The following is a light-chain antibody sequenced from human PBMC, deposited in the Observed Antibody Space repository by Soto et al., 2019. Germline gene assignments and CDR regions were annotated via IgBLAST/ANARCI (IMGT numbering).Light chain of an antibody. Sequence: QSALTHPASVSGSPGQSITISCTGTSSDVGSYNLVSWYQQHPGKAPKLMIYEVSKRPSGVSNRFSGSKSGNTASRTISGLQAEDEADYYCCSYAGSSTLVFGGGTKLTVL. CDR2: EVS. V-gene: IGLV2-23*02. CDR1: SSDVGSYNL. CDR3: CSYAGSSTLV. J-gene: IGLJ2*01.